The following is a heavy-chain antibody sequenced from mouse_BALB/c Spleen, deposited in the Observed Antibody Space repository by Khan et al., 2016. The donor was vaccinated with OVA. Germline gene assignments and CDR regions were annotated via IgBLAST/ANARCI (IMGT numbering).Heavy chain of an antibody. V-gene: IGHV1S56*01. CDR1: DYTFTSYY. Sequence: QVQLQQSGPELVKPGASVRISCKASDYTFTSYYLHWVKQRPGQGLEWIGWIYPGNINNHYTERFKGKATLTADKSSSTAYMHLSSLTSEDSAVYFCARGGYGAFAYWGQGTLVTVSA. CDR2: IYPGNINN. CDR3: ARGGYGAFAY. J-gene: IGHJ3*01. D-gene: IGHD2-2*01.